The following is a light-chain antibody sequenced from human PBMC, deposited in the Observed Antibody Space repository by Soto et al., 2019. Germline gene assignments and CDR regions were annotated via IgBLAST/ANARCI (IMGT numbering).Light chain of an antibody. J-gene: IGKJ3*01. V-gene: IGKV1-27*01. CDR2: SAS. Sequence: DIQMTQSPSSLSASVGDRVTITCRASQGISNYLAWYQQKPGKVPKLLIYSASTLQLGVPSRFSGSGSGTAFTLTISSLQPEDVATYYCQKHNSAPFTFGPGTKVYIK. CDR1: QGISNY. CDR3: QKHNSAPFT.